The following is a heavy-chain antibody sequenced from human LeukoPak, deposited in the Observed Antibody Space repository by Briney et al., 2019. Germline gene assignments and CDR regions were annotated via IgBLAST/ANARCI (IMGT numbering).Heavy chain of an antibody. CDR2: IWYDGSNK. CDR3: AKEVGYCSSTSCYTSGAFDI. V-gene: IGHV3-33*06. Sequence: HPGGSLRLSCAASGFTFSSYGMHWVRQAPGKGLEWVAVIWYDGSNKYYADSVKGRFTISRDNSKNTLYLQMNSLRAEDTAVYYCAKEVGYCSSTSCYTSGAFDIWGQGTMVTVSS. D-gene: IGHD2-2*02. J-gene: IGHJ3*02. CDR1: GFTFSSYG.